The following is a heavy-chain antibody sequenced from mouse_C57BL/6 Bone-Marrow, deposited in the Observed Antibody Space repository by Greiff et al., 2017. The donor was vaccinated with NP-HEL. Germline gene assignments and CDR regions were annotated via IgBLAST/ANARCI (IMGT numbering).Heavy chain of an antibody. CDR1: GFTFSDYG. CDR3: ARRELPGGFAY. V-gene: IGHV5-17*01. J-gene: IGHJ3*01. CDR2: ISSGSSTI. Sequence: EVKLEESGGGLVKPGGSLKLSCAASGFTFSDYGMHWVRQAPEKGLEWVAYISSGSSTIYYADTVKGRFTISRDNAKNTLFLQKTSLRSEDTAMYYCARRELPGGFAYWGQGTLVTVSA.